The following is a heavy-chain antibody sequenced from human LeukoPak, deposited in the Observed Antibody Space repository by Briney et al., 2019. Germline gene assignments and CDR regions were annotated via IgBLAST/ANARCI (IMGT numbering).Heavy chain of an antibody. V-gene: IGHV4-39*01. J-gene: IGHJ4*02. Sequence: TSETLSLTCTVSGGSLSSSSYYWGWIRQPPGKGLEWIGSIYYSGSTYYNPSLKSRVAISVDTSKNQFSLKLSSVTDADTAVYYCASPQGFQLLDFEYWGQGTLVTVSS. CDR1: GGSLSSSSYY. CDR2: IYYSGST. CDR3: ASPQGFQLLDFEY. D-gene: IGHD2-2*01.